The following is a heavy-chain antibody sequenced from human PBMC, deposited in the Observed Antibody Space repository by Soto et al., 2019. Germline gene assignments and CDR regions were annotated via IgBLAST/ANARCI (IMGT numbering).Heavy chain of an antibody. V-gene: IGHV5-51*01. CDR2: IYPGDSDT. CDR1: GYDFTHYW. J-gene: IGHJ4*02. Sequence: GESLKISCKASGYDFTHYWIAWVRQTPDKGLEWMGVIYPGDSDTKYSPSFQGQVTISADKSIDTAYLQKSSLKASDTAMYYCARAVGYYDASAFYSLGHWGPGTMVTVYS. CDR3: ARAVGYYDASAFYSLGH. D-gene: IGHD3-22*01.